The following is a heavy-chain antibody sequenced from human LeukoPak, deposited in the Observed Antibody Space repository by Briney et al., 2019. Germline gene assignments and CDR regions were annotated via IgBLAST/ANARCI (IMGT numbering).Heavy chain of an antibody. J-gene: IGHJ4*02. CDR1: GYTFTSYY. Sequence: GASVKVSCEASGYTFTSYYMHWVRQAPGQGLEWMGIINPSGGSTSYAQKFQGRVTMTRDTSTSTVYMELSSLRSEDTAVYYCARDRDYVWGSYRLLFDYWGQGTLVTVSS. CDR2: INPSGGST. D-gene: IGHD3-16*02. V-gene: IGHV1-46*01. CDR3: ARDRDYVWGSYRLLFDY.